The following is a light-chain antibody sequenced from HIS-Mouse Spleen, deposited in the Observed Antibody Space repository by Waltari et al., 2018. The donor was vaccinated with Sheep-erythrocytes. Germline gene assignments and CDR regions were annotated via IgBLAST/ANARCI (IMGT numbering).Light chain of an antibody. V-gene: IGLV2-23*01. CDR3: CSYAGSSTPV. Sequence: QSALTQPASVSGSPGQSITISCTGTSSDVGSYNLFSWYQQHPGKAPKLMIYEGSKRPSGVSNRFSGSKSGNTACLTISGLQAEDEADYYCCSYAGSSTPVFGGGTKLTVL. CDR1: SSDVGSYNL. J-gene: IGLJ3*02. CDR2: EGS.